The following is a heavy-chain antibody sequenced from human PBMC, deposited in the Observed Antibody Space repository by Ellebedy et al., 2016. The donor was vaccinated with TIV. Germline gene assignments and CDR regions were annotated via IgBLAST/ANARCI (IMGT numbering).Heavy chain of an antibody. CDR2: ISSESEYI. CDR1: GFKFRTYS. J-gene: IGHJ4*02. CDR3: ARDLWLEHLDLGGL. D-gene: IGHD3-10*01. Sequence: GGSLRLXCVASGFKFRTYSMNWVRQAPGKGLEWVAAISSESEYIYYSDSVRGRFTISRDNAENSLDLRMDSLRGEDTAVYYCARDLWLEHLDLGGLWGQGTLVTVSS. V-gene: IGHV3-21*01.